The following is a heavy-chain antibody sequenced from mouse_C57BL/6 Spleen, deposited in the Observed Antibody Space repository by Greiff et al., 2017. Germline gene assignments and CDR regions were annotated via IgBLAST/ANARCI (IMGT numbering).Heavy chain of an antibody. D-gene: IGHD1-1*01. CDR2: IYPSDSET. J-gene: IGHJ1*03. V-gene: IGHV1-61*01. CDR3: AREGYYYGSSKYFDV. CDR1: GYTFTSYW. Sequence: QVQLQQPGAELVRPGSSVKLSCKASGYTFTSYWMDWVKQRPGQGLEWIGNIYPSDSETHYNQKFKDKATLTVDKSSSTAYMQLSSLTSEDSAVYYCAREGYYYGSSKYFDVWGIGTTVTVSS.